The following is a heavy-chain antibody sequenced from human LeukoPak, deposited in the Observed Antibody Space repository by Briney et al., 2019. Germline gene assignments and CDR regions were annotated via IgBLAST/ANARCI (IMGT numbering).Heavy chain of an antibody. V-gene: IGHV1-69*04. J-gene: IGHJ4*02. Sequence: SVKVSCKASGGTFSSYAISWVRQAPGQGLEWMGRIIPILGIANYAQKFQGRVTITADKSTSTAYMELSSLRSEDTAVYYCARGGYDFWSGLLDYWGQGTLVTVSS. CDR2: IIPILGIA. D-gene: IGHD3-3*01. CDR1: GGTFSSYA. CDR3: ARGGYDFWSGLLDY.